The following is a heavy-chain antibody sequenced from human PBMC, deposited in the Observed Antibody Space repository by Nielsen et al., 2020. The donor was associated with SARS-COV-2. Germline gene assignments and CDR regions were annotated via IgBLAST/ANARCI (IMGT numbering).Heavy chain of an antibody. Sequence: GESLKISCAASGFTFSSYGMHWVRQAPGKGLEWVAVIWYDGSNKYYADSVKGRFTISRDNSKNTLYLQMNSLGAEDTAVYYCARDRIAARPTFGWFDPWGQGTLVTVSS. V-gene: IGHV3-33*01. CDR3: ARDRIAARPTFGWFDP. J-gene: IGHJ5*02. CDR1: GFTFSSYG. CDR2: IWYDGSNK. D-gene: IGHD6-6*01.